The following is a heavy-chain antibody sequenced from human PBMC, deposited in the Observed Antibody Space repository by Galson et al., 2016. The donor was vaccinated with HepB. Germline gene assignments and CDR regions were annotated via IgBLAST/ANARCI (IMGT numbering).Heavy chain of an antibody. Sequence: SETLSLTCTVSGDSLISDSYYWDWIRQSPGKGLEWIGTLYDSGNTYYNPSLEGRVTIFGDTSKNQLSLKLTSVTAADTAVYYCARGDPRGGDSYTSDYYSGMDVWGQGTTVTVSS. J-gene: IGHJ6*02. CDR1: GDSLISDSYY. CDR2: LYDSGNT. V-gene: IGHV4-39*01. CDR3: ARGDPRGGDSYTSDYYSGMDV. D-gene: IGHD2-21*01.